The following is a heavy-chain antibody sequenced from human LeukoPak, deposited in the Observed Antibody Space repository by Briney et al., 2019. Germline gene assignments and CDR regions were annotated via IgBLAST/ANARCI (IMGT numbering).Heavy chain of an antibody. CDR1: GYTFTRYG. V-gene: IGHV1-18*01. CDR3: AILKTNYYGMDV. CDR2: ISAYNGNT. J-gene: IGHJ6*02. Sequence: ASVKVSCKASGYTFTRYGISWVRQAPGQGLEWMGWISAYNGNTNYAQKLQGRVTMTTDTSTSTAYMELRSLRSDDTAVYYCAILKTNYYGMDVWGQGTTVTVSS.